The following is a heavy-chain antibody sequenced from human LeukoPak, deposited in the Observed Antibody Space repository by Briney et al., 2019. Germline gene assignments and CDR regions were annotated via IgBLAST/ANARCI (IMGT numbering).Heavy chain of an antibody. CDR2: IYYSGST. D-gene: IGHD3-10*01. Sequence: SETLSLTCTVSGYSISSGYYWGWIRQPPGKGLEWIGSIYYSGSTYYNPSLKSRVTISVDTSKNQFSLKLSSVTAADTAVYYCARDGNYYGSGTIDYWGQGTLVTVSS. J-gene: IGHJ4*02. CDR1: GYSISSGYY. V-gene: IGHV4-38-2*02. CDR3: ARDGNYYGSGTIDY.